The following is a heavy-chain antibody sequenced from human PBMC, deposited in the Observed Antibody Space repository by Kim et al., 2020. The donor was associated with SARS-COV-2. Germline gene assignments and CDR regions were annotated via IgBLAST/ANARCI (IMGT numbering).Heavy chain of an antibody. CDR2: IYYSGST. V-gene: IGHV4-59*13. D-gene: IGHD3-3*01. Sequence: SETLSLTCTVSGGSISSYYWSWIRQPPGKGLEWIGYIYYSGSTNYNPSLKSRVTISVDTSKNQFSLKLSSVTAADTAVYYCARDNRRDFWSGRGMDVWGQGTTVTVSS. CDR1: GGSISSYY. J-gene: IGHJ6*02. CDR3: ARDNRRDFWSGRGMDV.